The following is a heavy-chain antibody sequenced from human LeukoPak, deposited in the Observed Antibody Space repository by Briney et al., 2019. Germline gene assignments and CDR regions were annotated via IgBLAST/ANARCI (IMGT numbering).Heavy chain of an antibody. J-gene: IGHJ4*02. V-gene: IGHV4-38-2*02. CDR2: IYHSGST. CDR3: ARETRGYSGYGKKIGFDY. Sequence: KSSETLSLTCTVSGYSISSGYYWGWIRQPPGKGLEWIGSIYHSGSTYYNPSLKSRVTISVDTSKTQSSLKLSSVTAADTAVYYCARETRGYSGYGKKIGFDYWGQGTLVTVSS. CDR1: GYSISSGYY. D-gene: IGHD5-12*01.